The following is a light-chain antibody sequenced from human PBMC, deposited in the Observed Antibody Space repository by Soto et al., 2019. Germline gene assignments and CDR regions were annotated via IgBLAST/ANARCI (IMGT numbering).Light chain of an antibody. CDR2: DAS. V-gene: IGKV3-15*01. CDR1: QSVSSK. Sequence: EIVMTQSPATLSVSPGERVTLSCRASQSVSSKLAWYQQKPGQAPRLLIYDASTRATGIPARFSGSGSGTELTLTIGSLQSEDFAVYYCQQYEGWPYTFGQGTKLEIK. CDR3: QQYEGWPYT. J-gene: IGKJ2*01.